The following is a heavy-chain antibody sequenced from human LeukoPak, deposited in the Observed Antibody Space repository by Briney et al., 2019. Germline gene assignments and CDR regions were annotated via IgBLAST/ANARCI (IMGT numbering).Heavy chain of an antibody. CDR1: GFTISSDA. CDR2: ISGSNR. J-gene: IGHJ4*02. Sequence: GGSLRLSCAASGFTISSDALTWVRLAPGKGLECVSGISGSNRYYAESVKGRFTISRDDSNNMLYLQMNSLRAEDTAVYYCAKRRSRNTGPFDYWGQGTLVTVSP. D-gene: IGHD5-18*01. V-gene: IGHV3-23*01. CDR3: AKRRSRNTGPFDY.